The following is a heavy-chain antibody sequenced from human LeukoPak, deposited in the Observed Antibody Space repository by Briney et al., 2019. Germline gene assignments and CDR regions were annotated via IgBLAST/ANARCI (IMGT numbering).Heavy chain of an antibody. D-gene: IGHD3-10*01. Sequence: SETLSLTCTVSGGSISSSSYYWGWIRQPPGKGLEWIGSIYYSGSTYYNPSLKSRVTISVDTSKNQFSLKLSSVTAADTAVYYCARPGAPRRSGMSRNWFDPWGQGTLVTVSS. CDR1: GGSISSSSYY. J-gene: IGHJ5*02. CDR3: ARPGAPRRSGMSRNWFDP. CDR2: IYYSGST. V-gene: IGHV4-39*07.